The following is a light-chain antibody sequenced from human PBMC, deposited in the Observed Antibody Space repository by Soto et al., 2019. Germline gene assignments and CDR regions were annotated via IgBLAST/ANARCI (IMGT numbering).Light chain of an antibody. Sequence: EIVLTQSPGTLSLSPGERATLSCRASQSVSTNYLAWYQQKPRQAPRLLIYGASYRATGIPDRFSGSGSGADFTLTITRLEAEDFAVYYCQHYGSSPRTFGQGTKVEIK. CDR2: GAS. CDR1: QSVSTNY. V-gene: IGKV3-20*01. J-gene: IGKJ1*01. CDR3: QHYGSSPRT.